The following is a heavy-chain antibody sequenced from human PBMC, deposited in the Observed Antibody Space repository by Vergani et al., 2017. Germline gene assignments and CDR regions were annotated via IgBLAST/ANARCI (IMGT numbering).Heavy chain of an antibody. CDR1: GFSLNTRGVS. D-gene: IGHD2-2*01. Sequence: QITLKESGPTLVKPTQTLTLTCTFSGFSLNTRGVSVAWIRQPPGKALDWFALIYWNDDQPYSRSLNNRVTITKDTSKSQVVLTMTNMDYVDTGTYYCVYRKTECGSTGCFYPFYYCYCIDVWVKGATVTVSS. V-gene: IGHV2-5*04. CDR3: VYRKTECGSTGCFYPFYYCYCIDV. CDR2: IYWNDDQ. J-gene: IGHJ6*03.